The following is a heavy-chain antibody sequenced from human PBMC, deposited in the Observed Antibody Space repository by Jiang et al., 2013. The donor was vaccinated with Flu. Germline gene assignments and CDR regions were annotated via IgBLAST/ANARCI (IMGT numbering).Heavy chain of an antibody. V-gene: IGHV1-2*06. Sequence: SGAEVKKPGASVKVSCKASGYSFTAYYIHWVRQAPGQGLEWMGRINPNSGDTNFAQKFQGRVTMTRDTSISTAYMDLSRLRSDDTAIYYCARAYYYDSSAYYYDYWGQGTLVTVSS. D-gene: IGHD3-22*01. CDR1: GYSFTAYY. J-gene: IGHJ4*02. CDR3: ARAYYYDSSAYYYDY. CDR2: INPNSGDT.